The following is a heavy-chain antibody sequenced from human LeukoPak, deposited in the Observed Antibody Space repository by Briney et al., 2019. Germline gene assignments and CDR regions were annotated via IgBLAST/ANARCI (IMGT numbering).Heavy chain of an antibody. J-gene: IGHJ4*02. D-gene: IGHD4-17*01. V-gene: IGHV3-7*01. CDR3: ARDDTVTTRVGFID. CDR1: GFTFRSYW. Sequence: SVGSLRLSCAAPGFTFRSYWKRWVRQAPGKGLEWLANIKQDGSEKYYVDSVKGRFTISRDNTKNSLYLQMNSLRAEDTAVYYCARDDTVTTRVGFIDWGQGTLVTVSS. CDR2: IKQDGSEK.